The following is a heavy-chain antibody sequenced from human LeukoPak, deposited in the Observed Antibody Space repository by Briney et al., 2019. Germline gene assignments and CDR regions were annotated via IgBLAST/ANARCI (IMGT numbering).Heavy chain of an antibody. D-gene: IGHD6-19*01. J-gene: IGHJ4*02. CDR1: GYTFTNYG. Sequence: GASVKVSCKASGYTFTNYGISWVRQAPGQGLEWMGWISAYNGYTNYAQKLQGRVTMTTDTSTSTAYMEVRSLRSDDTAVHYCARRSPTLYSSGWPDYWGQGTLVTVSS. CDR2: ISAYNGYT. CDR3: ARRSPTLYSSGWPDY. V-gene: IGHV1-18*01.